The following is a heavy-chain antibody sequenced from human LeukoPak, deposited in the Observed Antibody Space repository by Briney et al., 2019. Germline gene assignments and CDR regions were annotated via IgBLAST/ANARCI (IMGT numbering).Heavy chain of an antibody. CDR1: GGTFSSYA. D-gene: IGHD6-13*01. J-gene: IGHJ4*02. CDR2: MNPNSGNT. Sequence: ASVKVSCKASGGTFSSYAISWVRQATGQGLEWMGWMNPNSGNTGYAQKFQGRVTMTRNTSISTAYMELSSLRSEDTAVYYCARGPAAGTDYWGQGTLVTVSS. CDR3: ARGPAAGTDY. V-gene: IGHV1-8*02.